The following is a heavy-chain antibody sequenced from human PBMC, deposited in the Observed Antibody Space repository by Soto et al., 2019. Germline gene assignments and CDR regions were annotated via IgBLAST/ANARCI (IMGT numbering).Heavy chain of an antibody. V-gene: IGHV1-69*13. CDR1: GGTFSSYA. J-gene: IGHJ4*02. CDR2: IIPIFGTA. Sequence: ASVKVSCKASGGTFSSYAISWVRQAPGQGLEWMGGIIPIFGTANYAQKFQGRVTITADESTSTVYMELSSLRSEDTAVYYCARDQGYSSSWSLFDYWGQGTLVTVSS. D-gene: IGHD6-13*01. CDR3: ARDQGYSSSWSLFDY.